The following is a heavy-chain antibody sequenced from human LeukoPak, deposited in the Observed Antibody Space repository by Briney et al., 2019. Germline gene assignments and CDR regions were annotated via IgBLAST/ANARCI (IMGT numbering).Heavy chain of an antibody. Sequence: PGASVKVSCKASGGTFSSYAISWVRQAPGQGLEWMGWINPNRGGTNYAQKFQGRVTMTRDTSISTAYMELSRLRSDDTAVYYCARGLSGLDYYYYYMDVWGKGTTVTISS. CDR1: GGTFSSYA. CDR2: INPNRGGT. J-gene: IGHJ6*03. V-gene: IGHV1-2*02. CDR3: ARGLSGLDYYYYYMDV. D-gene: IGHD6-25*01.